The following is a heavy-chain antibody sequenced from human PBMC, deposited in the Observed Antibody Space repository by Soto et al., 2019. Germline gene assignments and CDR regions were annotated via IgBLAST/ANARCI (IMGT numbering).Heavy chain of an antibody. CDR1: GFSFTDYY. Sequence: QVQLVESGGGLVKPGGSLRLSCAASGFSFTDYYMSWIRQAPGKGLEWISYISSSAITMYYADSVKGRFTISRDNTENSLYLQMNSLRAEDTAVYYCARHSSTGVGGGGMDVWGQGTTVTVSS. D-gene: IGHD3-10*01. J-gene: IGHJ6*02. V-gene: IGHV3-11*01. CDR2: ISSSAITM. CDR3: ARHSSTGVGGGGMDV.